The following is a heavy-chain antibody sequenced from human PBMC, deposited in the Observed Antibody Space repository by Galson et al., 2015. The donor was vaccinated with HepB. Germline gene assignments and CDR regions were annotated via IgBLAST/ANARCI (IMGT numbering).Heavy chain of an antibody. J-gene: IGHJ5*02. CDR1: GFSFSSHW. CDR2: LSPDGSEK. Sequence: SLRLSCAASGFSFSSHWMNWVRQAPGKGLEWVANLSPDGSEKYYVGSVKGRFTVSRDNAKNSLYLQMNSLRDEDTAVYYCAKSNWFDPWGQGTLVTVSS. V-gene: IGHV3-7*03. CDR3: AKSNWFDP.